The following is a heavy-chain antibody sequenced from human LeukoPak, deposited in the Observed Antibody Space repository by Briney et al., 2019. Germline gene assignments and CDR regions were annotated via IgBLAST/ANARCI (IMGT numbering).Heavy chain of an antibody. D-gene: IGHD1-1*01. V-gene: IGHV4-39*01. CDR3: AQLSSKFDY. CDR2: ISYSGST. Sequence: PSETLSLTCTVSGGSISSSSYYYWAWIRQPPGKGLEWIGYISYSGSTYYNPSLKSRVIISADTSKSQFSLRLTSVTAADTAVFYCAQLSSKFDYWGQGTLVTVSS. CDR1: GGSISSSSYY. J-gene: IGHJ4*02.